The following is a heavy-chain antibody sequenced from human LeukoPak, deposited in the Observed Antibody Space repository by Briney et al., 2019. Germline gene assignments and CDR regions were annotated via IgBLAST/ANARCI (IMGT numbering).Heavy chain of an antibody. J-gene: IGHJ4*02. D-gene: IGHD2-2*01. CDR1: GGSLSSGDYY. CDR2: IYYSGST. CDR3: ASFRRTSYQYYFDY. Sequence: PSETLSLTCTVSGGSLSSGDYYWSWIRQPPGKGLEWIGYIYYSGSTYYNPSLKSRVTISVDTSKNQFSLKLSSVTAADTAVYYCASFRRTSYQYYFDYWGQGTLVTVSS. V-gene: IGHV4-30-4*01.